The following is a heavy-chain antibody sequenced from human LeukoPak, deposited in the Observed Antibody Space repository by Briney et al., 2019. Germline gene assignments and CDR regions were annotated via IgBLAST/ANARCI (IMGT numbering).Heavy chain of an antibody. J-gene: IGHJ5*02. V-gene: IGHV1-2*02. D-gene: IGHD1-26*01. CDR3: ARLRGGSYFYTT. CDR2: INPNSGGT. Sequence: ASVKVSCKASGYTFTGYYMHWVRQAPGQGLEWMGWINPNSGGTNYAQTFQGRVTMTRDTSISTAYMELSRLRSDDTAVYYCARLRGGSYFYTTWGQGTLVTASS. CDR1: GYTFTGYY.